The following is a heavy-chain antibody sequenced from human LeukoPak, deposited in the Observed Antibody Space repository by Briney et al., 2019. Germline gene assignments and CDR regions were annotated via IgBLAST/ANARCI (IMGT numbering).Heavy chain of an antibody. CDR1: SESFSGYF. J-gene: IGHJ4*02. Sequence: SETLSLTCAIYSESFSGYFWSWIRQPPGKGLEWIGEINYSGSTNYNPSLKSRVTISVDTSKNQFSLKLSSVTAADTAVYYCARSIRFLEWLSDDYWGQGTLVTVSS. D-gene: IGHD3-3*01. CDR2: INYSGST. CDR3: ARSIRFLEWLSDDY. V-gene: IGHV4-34*01.